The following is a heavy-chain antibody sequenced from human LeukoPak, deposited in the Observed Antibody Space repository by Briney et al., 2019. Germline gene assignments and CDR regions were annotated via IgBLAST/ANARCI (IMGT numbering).Heavy chain of an antibody. CDR3: AREVHLARAFDI. J-gene: IGHJ3*02. CDR2: ISYDGSNK. Sequence: PGRSLRLSCAASGFTFSSYAMHWVRQAPGKGLEWVAVISYDGSNKYYADSVKGRFTISRDNSKNTLYLQMNSLRAEDTAVYYCAREVHLARAFDIWGQGTMVTVSS. V-gene: IGHV3-30-3*01. CDR1: GFTFSSYA.